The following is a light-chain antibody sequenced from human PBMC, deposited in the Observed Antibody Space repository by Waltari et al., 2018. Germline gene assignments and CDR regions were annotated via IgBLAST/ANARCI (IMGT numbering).Light chain of an antibody. CDR2: WAS. V-gene: IGKV4-1*01. Sequence: DIVMTQSPDSLAVSLGERATINCKSSQSILYSSNNKNYLAWYQQKPGQPPKLLIYWASTRESGVPARFSGSGSGTDFTLTISSLQAEDVAVYYCQHYYSIPRTFGPGTKVDIK. J-gene: IGKJ3*01. CDR3: QHYYSIPRT. CDR1: QSILYSSNNKNY.